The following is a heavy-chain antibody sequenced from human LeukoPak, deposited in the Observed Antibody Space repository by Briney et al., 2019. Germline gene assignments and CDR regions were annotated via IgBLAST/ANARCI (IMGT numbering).Heavy chain of an antibody. D-gene: IGHD2-2*01. CDR3: ASVVPAAKWYGMDV. CDR1: GFTFSSNY. J-gene: IGHJ6*04. V-gene: IGHV3-53*01. CDR2: IYSGGST. Sequence: GGSLRLSCAASGFTFSSNYMSWVRQAPGKGLERVSVIYSGGSTYYADSVKGRFTISRDNSKNTLYLQMNSLRAEDTAVYYCASVVPAAKWYGMDVWGKGTTVTVSS.